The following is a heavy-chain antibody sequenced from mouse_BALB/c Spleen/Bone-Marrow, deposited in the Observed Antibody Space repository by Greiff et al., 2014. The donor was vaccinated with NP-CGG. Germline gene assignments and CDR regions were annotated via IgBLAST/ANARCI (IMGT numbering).Heavy chain of an antibody. CDR2: IWAGGST. V-gene: IGHV2-9*02. J-gene: IGHJ1*01. CDR3: ARVYLWYFDV. D-gene: IGHD2-3*01. CDR1: GFSLTSYG. Sequence: QVQLQQPGPGLVAPSQSLSITCTVSGFSLTSYGVHWVRQPPGKGLEWLGVIWAGGSTNYNSALMSRLSISKDNSKSQVFLKMNNLQTDDTAMYYCARVYLWYFDVWGAGTTVTVSS.